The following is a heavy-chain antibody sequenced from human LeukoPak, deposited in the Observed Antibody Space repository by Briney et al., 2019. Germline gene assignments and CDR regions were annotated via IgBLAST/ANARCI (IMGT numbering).Heavy chain of an antibody. CDR3: AKDQVATVTPECFDH. J-gene: IGHJ4*02. Sequence: PGGSLRLSCAASGFTFSSYGMHWVRQAPGKGLEWVAVISYDGSNKYYADSVKGRFTISRDNSKNTLYLQMNSLRAEDTAVYYCAKDQVATVTPECFDHWGQGTLVTVSS. V-gene: IGHV3-30*18. CDR1: GFTFSSYG. CDR2: ISYDGSNK. D-gene: IGHD4-17*01.